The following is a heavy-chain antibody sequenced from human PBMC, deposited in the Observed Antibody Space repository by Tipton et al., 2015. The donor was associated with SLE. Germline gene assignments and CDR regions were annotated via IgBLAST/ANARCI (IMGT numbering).Heavy chain of an antibody. Sequence: GSLRLSCTVSGGSIRSYYWSWIRQPPGKGLEWIGYIHFPGRTNYNPSLKSRVSMSLDTSNRFSLRLTSVTAADTATYYCARDELVVLSSARWSYYYGMDVWGQGTTVTVSS. CDR3: ARDELVVLSSARWSYYYGMDV. V-gene: IGHV4-59*01. CDR2: IHFPGRT. J-gene: IGHJ6*02. CDR1: GGSIRSYY. D-gene: IGHD2-15*01.